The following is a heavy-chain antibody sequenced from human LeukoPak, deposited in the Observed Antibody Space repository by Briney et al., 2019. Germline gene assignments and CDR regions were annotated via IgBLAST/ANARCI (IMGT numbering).Heavy chain of an antibody. CDR1: GYSISSGYY. V-gene: IGHV4-38-2*01. CDR3: ALTTFSSGFYYFDY. D-gene: IGHD6-19*01. Sequence: SETLSLTCAVSGYSISSGYYWGWIRQPPGKGLEWIGSIYHSGSTHYNPSLKSRVTISVDTSKNQFSLKLSSVTAADTAVYYCALTTFSSGFYYFDYWGQGTLVTVSS. CDR2: IYHSGST. J-gene: IGHJ4*02.